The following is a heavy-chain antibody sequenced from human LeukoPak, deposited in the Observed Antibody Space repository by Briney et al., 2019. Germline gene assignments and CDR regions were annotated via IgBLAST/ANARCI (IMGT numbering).Heavy chain of an antibody. D-gene: IGHD6-19*01. J-gene: IGHJ4*02. CDR2: ISSSSSYI. CDR3: ARVGRIASGWAKYYFDY. Sequence: GGSLRLSCAASGFTFSSYSMNWVRQAPGKGLEWVSSISSSSSYIYYADSVKGRFTISRDNAKNSLNLQMNSLRAEDTAVYYCARVGRIASGWAKYYFDYWGQGTLVTVSS. CDR1: GFTFSSYS. V-gene: IGHV3-21*01.